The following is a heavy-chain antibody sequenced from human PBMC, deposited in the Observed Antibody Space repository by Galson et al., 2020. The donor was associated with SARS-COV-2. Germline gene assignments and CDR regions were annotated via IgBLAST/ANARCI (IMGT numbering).Heavy chain of an antibody. D-gene: IGHD3-22*01. V-gene: IGHV3-11*01. J-gene: IGHJ4*02. CDR3: ARDSGPTYYYDSSGSFPDY. Sequence: GGSLRLSCAASGFTFSDYYMSWIRQAPGKGLEWVSYISSSGSTIYYADSVKGRFTISRDNAKNSLYLQMNSLRAEDTAVYYCARDSGPTYYYDSSGSFPDYWGQGTLVTVSS. CDR2: ISSSGSTI. CDR1: GFTFSDYY.